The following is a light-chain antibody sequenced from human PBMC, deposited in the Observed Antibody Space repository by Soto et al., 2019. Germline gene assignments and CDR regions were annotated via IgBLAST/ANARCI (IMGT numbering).Light chain of an antibody. CDR1: QTXXXX. CDR3: QQGYSYPYT. V-gene: IGKV1-39*01. Sequence: QSPSSLSAXVGDXVTXTCRASQTXXXXLNWYQQKSGKAPKLLIYAASSLQSGVPSRFSGGGSGTDFTLTISSLQPEDFATYYCQQGYSYPYTFGQGTKLEIQ. J-gene: IGKJ2*01. CDR2: AAS.